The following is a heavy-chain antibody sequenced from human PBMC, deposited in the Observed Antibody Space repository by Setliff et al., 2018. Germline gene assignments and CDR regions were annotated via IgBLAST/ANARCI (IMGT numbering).Heavy chain of an antibody. J-gene: IGHJ4*02. CDR1: GITFRNYG. CDR2: ISSSSSTI. Sequence: GGSLRLSCAASGITFRNYGMNWVRQAPGKGLEWLSYISSSSSTIYYADSVKGRFTVSRDNSRNTLFLQMNSLTAEDTAVYYCAKDTHYYSNTGYYCFDYWGQGALVTVSS. V-gene: IGHV3-48*04. CDR3: AKDTHYYSNTGYYCFDY. D-gene: IGHD3-9*01.